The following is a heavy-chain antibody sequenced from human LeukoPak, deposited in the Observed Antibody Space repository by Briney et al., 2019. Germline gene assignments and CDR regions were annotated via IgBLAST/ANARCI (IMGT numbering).Heavy chain of an antibody. V-gene: IGHV4-39*01. CDR3: ARQKGVRGVIISVWFDP. J-gene: IGHJ5*02. Sequence: SETLSLTCTASGGSISSSSYYWGWIRQPPGKGLEWIGSIYYSGSTYYNPSLKSRVTISVDTSKNQFSLKLSSVTAADTAVYYCARQKGVRGVIISVWFDPWGQGTLVTVSS. CDR2: IYYSGST. CDR1: GGSISSSSYY. D-gene: IGHD3-10*01.